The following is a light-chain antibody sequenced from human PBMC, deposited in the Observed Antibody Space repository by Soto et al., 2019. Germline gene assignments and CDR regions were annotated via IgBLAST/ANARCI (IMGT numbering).Light chain of an antibody. V-gene: IGKV1-9*01. J-gene: IGKJ4*01. CDR3: QQLNTYPLT. Sequence: DIQLTQSPSFLSASVGDRVTITCRASQGISSYLAWYQQKPGKAPKVLIYAASTLQSGVPSRFSGSGSGTEFTITISSLQHEDFATYYCQQLNTYPLTFGGGTKVEIK. CDR1: QGISSY. CDR2: AAS.